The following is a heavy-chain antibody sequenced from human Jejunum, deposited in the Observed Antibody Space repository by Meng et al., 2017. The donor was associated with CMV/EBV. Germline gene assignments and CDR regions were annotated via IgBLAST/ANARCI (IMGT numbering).Heavy chain of an antibody. CDR3: ARENSGYDY. J-gene: IGHJ4*02. Sequence: QVQQPGPGPGMVTPAETLTLTCTVACGCISNYYWTGLRPPEGKGLEWIGRIYTSGSTYYTPSIKSRVTMAVDTTKNHFSLKLSSVTAADTAVYYCARENSGYDYWGQGTLVTVSS. CDR1: CGCISNYY. D-gene: IGHD5-12*01. CDR2: IYTSGST. V-gene: IGHV4-4*07.